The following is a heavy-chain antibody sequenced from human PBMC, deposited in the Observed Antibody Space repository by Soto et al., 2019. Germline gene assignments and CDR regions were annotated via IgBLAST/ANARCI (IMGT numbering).Heavy chain of an antibody. CDR1: GFTFSGFA. Sequence: GGSLRLSCAASGFTFSGFAMHWVRQSPGKGLEWVAFISYKGNNKYYAESVKGRFTISRDNSENTLYLQRSSLRGDDTAVYYCAGDPDEDQLNPGGSFVNWGQGTMVTVSS. V-gene: IGHV3-30-3*01. J-gene: IGHJ4*02. CDR3: AGDPDEDQLNPGGSFVN. D-gene: IGHD5-12*01. CDR2: ISYKGNNK.